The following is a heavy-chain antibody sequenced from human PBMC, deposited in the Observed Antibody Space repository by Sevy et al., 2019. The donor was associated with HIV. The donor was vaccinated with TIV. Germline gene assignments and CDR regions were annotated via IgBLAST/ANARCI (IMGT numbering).Heavy chain of an antibody. J-gene: IGHJ5*02. CDR2: INTDGSST. D-gene: IGHD6-13*01. CDR3: ARDRGSSSWYNWFDP. CDR1: GFTFSSYW. V-gene: IGHV3-74*01. Sequence: GGSLRLSYAASGFTFSSYWLHWVRQAPGKGLVWVSRINTDGSSTTYADSVKGRFTISRDNAKNTLYLQMNSLRAEDTAVYYCARDRGSSSWYNWFDPWGQGTLVTVSS.